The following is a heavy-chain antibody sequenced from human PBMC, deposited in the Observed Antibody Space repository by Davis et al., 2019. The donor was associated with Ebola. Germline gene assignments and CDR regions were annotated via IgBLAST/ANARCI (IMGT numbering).Heavy chain of an antibody. D-gene: IGHD1-1*01. Sequence: ASVKVSCKASGYIFTSYYMHWVRQAPGQGLEWRGWMNSNSGSTSYEHKFQGRVTMTRDTSISTAYMELSGLTSDHTAVYYCTRGTGSSWFDPWGQGALVTVSS. V-gene: IGHV1-2*02. J-gene: IGHJ5*02. CDR2: MNSNSGST. CDR3: TRGTGSSWFDP. CDR1: GYIFTSYY.